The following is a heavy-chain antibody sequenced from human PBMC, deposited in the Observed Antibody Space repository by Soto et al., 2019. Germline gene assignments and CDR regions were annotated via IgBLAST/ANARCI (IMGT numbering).Heavy chain of an antibody. Sequence: QVQLVQSGAEVKKPGASVKVSCKASGYTFTSYGISWXXXXXXQXXXXXXXXXXYNGTANYAQKPQGRVTMTTDTSTSTAYMELRSLRSDDTAVYYCARRLPPSIVVVPVGGDYGMDVWGQGTTVTVSS. CDR3: ARRLPPSIVVVPVGGDYGMDV. D-gene: IGHD2-2*01. CDR1: GYTFTSYG. CDR2: XXXYNGTA. J-gene: IGHJ6*02. V-gene: IGHV1-18*01.